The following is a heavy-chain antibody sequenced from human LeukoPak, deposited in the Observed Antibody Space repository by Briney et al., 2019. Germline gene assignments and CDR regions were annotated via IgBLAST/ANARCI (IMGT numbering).Heavy chain of an antibody. V-gene: IGHV1-18*01. Sequence: ASVKVSCKASGYTFTSYGISGVRQAPGQGLEWMGWISAYNGNTNYAQKLQGRVTMTTDTSTSTAYMELRSLRSDDTAVYYCARASVWGSYRYREGYYFDYWGQGTLVTVSS. D-gene: IGHD3-16*02. CDR1: GYTFTSYG. CDR2: ISAYNGNT. CDR3: ARASVWGSYRYREGYYFDY. J-gene: IGHJ4*02.